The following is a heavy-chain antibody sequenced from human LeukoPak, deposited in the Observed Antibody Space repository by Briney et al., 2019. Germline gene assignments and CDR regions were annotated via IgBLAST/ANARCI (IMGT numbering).Heavy chain of an antibody. CDR1: GFTFSTYN. V-gene: IGHV3-21*01. Sequence: GGSLRLSCAASGFTFSTYNMNWVRQAPGKGLEWVSSISGSSNYIYYADSVKGRFTISRDNAKNSLYLQMNSLRAEDTDVYYCARDVGASAPDAFDIWGQGTMVTVSS. D-gene: IGHD1-26*01. CDR2: ISGSSNYI. J-gene: IGHJ3*02. CDR3: ARDVGASAPDAFDI.